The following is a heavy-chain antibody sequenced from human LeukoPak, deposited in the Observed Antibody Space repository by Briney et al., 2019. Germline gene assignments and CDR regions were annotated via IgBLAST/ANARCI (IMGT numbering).Heavy chain of an antibody. CDR3: ARGYTAMVPYYYYGMDV. CDR1: GGSISSYY. Sequence: SETLSLTCTVSGGSISSYYWSWIRQPPGKGLEWIGYIYYSGSTNYNPSLTSRVTISVDTSKNQFSLKLSSVTAADTAVYYCARGYTAMVPYYYYGMDVWGQGTTVTVSS. V-gene: IGHV4-59*01. D-gene: IGHD5-18*01. J-gene: IGHJ6*02. CDR2: IYYSGST.